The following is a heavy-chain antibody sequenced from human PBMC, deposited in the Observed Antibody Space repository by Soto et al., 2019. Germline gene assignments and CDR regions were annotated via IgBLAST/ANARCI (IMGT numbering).Heavy chain of an antibody. CDR2: ITGSTSYI. V-gene: IGHV3-21*01. Sequence: GGSLRLSCAGSGFPFSSYSMNWLRQAPGKGLEWVSSITGSTSYIYYADSVKGRFTISRDNAKNSLYLQMNTLRAEDTAVYFCARDANNCFDYWGQESRVTVSS. CDR1: GFPFSSYS. CDR3: ARDANNCFDY. J-gene: IGHJ4*02.